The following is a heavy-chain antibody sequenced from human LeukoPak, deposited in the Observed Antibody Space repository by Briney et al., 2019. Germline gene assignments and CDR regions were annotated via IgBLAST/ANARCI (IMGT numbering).Heavy chain of an antibody. J-gene: IGHJ5*02. CDR3: ARGRRSSGWHRNSGWYGGHWFDP. V-gene: IGHV4-39*07. CDR2: IYYSGST. CDR1: GGSIRSSSYY. D-gene: IGHD6-19*01. Sequence: SETLSLTCTVSGGSIRSSSYYWGWIRQPPGKGLEWIGNIYYSGSTYYNPSLKSRVTISVDTSKNQFSLKLSSVTAADTAVYYCARGRRSSGWHRNSGWYGGHWFDPWGQGTLVTVSS.